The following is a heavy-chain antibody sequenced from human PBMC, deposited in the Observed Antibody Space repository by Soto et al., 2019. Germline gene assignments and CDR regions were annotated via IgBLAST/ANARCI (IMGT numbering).Heavy chain of an antibody. J-gene: IGHJ5*02. CDR2: INAGNGNT. V-gene: IGHV1-3*01. Sequence: ASVKVSCKASGYTFTSYAMHWVRQAPGQRLAWMGWINAGNGNTKYSQKFQGRVTITRDTSASTAYMELSSLRSEDTAVYYCARDSRIRFLEWLHDWFDPWGQGTLVTVSS. CDR3: ARDSRIRFLEWLHDWFDP. D-gene: IGHD3-3*01. CDR1: GYTFTSYA.